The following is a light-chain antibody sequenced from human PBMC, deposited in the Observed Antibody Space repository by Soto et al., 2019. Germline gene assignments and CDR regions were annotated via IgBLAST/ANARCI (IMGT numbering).Light chain of an antibody. CDR3: SAWDDSLNGRSV. CDR1: RSNIGSNT. V-gene: IGLV1-44*01. J-gene: IGLJ1*01. Sequence: QSVLTQPPSASGTPGQRVTISCSGSRSNIGSNTVNWYQHLPGTAPKLLIYSDNQHPSGVPDRFSGSKSGTSASLAISGLQSEDEADYYCSAWDDSLNGRSVFGTGTKVTVL. CDR2: SDN.